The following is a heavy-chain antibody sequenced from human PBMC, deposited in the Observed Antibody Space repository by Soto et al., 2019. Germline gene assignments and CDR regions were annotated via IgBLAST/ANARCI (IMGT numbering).Heavy chain of an antibody. CDR1: GLTLGTYE. CDR2: IKPSVFTL. J-gene: IGHJ3*01. D-gene: IGHD3-22*01. V-gene: IGHV3-48*03. CDR3: ATERTTDHHLSGYDAFDL. Sequence: GGSLRLSCEASGLTLGTYEMDWVRQTPGRGLEWVAHIKPSVFTLYSASVRGRFIISRDDVKNSLSLQMSDLRGEDTAVYYCATERTTDHHLSGYDAFDLWGQGTMVTLS.